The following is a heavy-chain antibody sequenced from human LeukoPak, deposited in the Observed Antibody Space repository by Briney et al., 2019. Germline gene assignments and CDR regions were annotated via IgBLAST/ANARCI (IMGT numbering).Heavy chain of an antibody. D-gene: IGHD4-17*01. Sequence: PSETLSLTCTVSGGSVSSGGYYWSWIRQHPGKGLEWIGFTSYSGGAYYNPSLKSRVTISVDTSKNQFSLKLSSVTAADTAVYYCARDSYADYLGFDYWGQGNLVTVSS. CDR1: GGSVSSGGYY. CDR2: TSYSGGA. J-gene: IGHJ4*02. V-gene: IGHV4-31*03. CDR3: ARDSYADYLGFDY.